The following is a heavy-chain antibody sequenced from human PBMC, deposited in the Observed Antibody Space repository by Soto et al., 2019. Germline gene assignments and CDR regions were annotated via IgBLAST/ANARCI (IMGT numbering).Heavy chain of an antibody. CDR2: IKTKADGGTT. Sequence: GGSLRLSCVASGFTFTDAWMTWVRQAPGKGLEWVGRIKTKADGGTTDIAAPVRGRFSISRDDSKNTLYLQMDSLQNEDTAVYYCAREDISGYGSGSYYNSPNYWGQGTLVTVSS. V-gene: IGHV3-15*01. J-gene: IGHJ4*02. CDR1: GFTFTDAW. CDR3: AREDISGYGSGSYYNSPNY. D-gene: IGHD3-10*01.